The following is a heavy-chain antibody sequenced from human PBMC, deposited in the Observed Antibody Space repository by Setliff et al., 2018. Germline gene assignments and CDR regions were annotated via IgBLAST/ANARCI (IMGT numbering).Heavy chain of an antibody. V-gene: IGHV4-4*07. J-gene: IGHJ5*02. CDR3: ARERQGGFLEWSPLDP. CDR1: GDSISNYY. D-gene: IGHD3-3*01. CDR2: IYVTEST. Sequence: SETLSLTCTVSGDSISNYYWNWIRQPAGKGLEWIGRIYVTESTKYNPSLKSRVTLSIDTSKNQFSLTLTTVTAADTARYFCARERQGGFLEWSPLDPWGQGILVTVSS.